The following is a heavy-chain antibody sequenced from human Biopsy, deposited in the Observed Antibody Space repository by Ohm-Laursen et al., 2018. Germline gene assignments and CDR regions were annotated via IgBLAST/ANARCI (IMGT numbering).Heavy chain of an antibody. CDR2: IYYSGNT. CDR1: GGSINGGRFY. Sequence: GTLSLTCTVSGGSINGGRFYWSWLPQPPGKGLVGIGYIYYSGNTHNNPSLKSRVTIAVDTSMNHLSLRLTSVTAADTAVYYCARHAPSYSGSYWRYFDLWGRGTLVTVSS. J-gene: IGHJ2*01. D-gene: IGHD1-26*01. CDR3: ARHAPSYSGSYWRYFDL. V-gene: IGHV4-61*03.